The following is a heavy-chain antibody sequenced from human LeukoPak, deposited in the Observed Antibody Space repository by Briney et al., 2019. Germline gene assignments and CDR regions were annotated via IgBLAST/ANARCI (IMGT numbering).Heavy chain of an antibody. D-gene: IGHD1-26*01. CDR1: GGSISSYY. J-gene: IGHJ4*02. CDR2: IYYSGST. Sequence: SETLSLTCTVSGGSISSYYWSWIRQPPGKGLEWIGYIYYSGSTNYNPSLKSRVTISVDTSKNQFSLKLSSVTAADTAVYYCAREVVGARGSYFDYWGQGTLVTVSS. V-gene: IGHV4-59*12. CDR3: AREVVGARGSYFDY.